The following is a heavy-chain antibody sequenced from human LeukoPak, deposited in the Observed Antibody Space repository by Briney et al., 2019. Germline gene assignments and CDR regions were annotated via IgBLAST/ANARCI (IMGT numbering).Heavy chain of an antibody. D-gene: IGHD2-15*01. CDR1: GFTFSSYA. CDR2: ISGSGGST. Sequence: SGGSLRLSCAASGFTFSSYAMSRVRQAPGKGLEWVSAISGSGGSTYYADSVKGRFTISRDNSKNTLYLQMNSLRAEDTAVYYCAKEVVVDYYFDYWGQGTLVTVSS. V-gene: IGHV3-23*01. J-gene: IGHJ4*02. CDR3: AKEVVVDYYFDY.